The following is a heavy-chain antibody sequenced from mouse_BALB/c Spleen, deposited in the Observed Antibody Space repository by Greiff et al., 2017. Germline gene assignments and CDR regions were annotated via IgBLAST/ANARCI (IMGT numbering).Heavy chain of an antibody. CDR2: INPSSGYT. J-gene: IGHJ2*01. CDR3: ARSSYGSSYFDY. Sequence: QVQLQQSAAELARPGASVKMSCKASGYTFTSYTMHWVKQRPGQGLEWIGYINPSSGYTEYNQKFKDKTTLTADKSSSTAYMQLSSLTSEDSAVYYCARSSYGSSYFDYWGQGTTLTVSS. D-gene: IGHD1-1*01. V-gene: IGHV1-4*02. CDR1: GYTFTSYT.